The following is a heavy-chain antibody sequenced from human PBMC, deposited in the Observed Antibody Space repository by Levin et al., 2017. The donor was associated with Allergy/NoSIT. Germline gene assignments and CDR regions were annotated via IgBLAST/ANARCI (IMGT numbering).Heavy chain of an antibody. Sequence: SETLSLTCTVSGGSISSNYWSWIRQPPGKGLEWIGYIYYSGSTNYFPSLKSRVTISVDTSKSQFSLKLTSVTAADTAVYYCARVVSGGGYTKIDYWGQGTLVTVSS. CDR3: ARVVSGGGYTKIDY. V-gene: IGHV4-59*01. CDR2: IYYSGST. J-gene: IGHJ4*02. D-gene: IGHD5-18*01. CDR1: GGSISSNY.